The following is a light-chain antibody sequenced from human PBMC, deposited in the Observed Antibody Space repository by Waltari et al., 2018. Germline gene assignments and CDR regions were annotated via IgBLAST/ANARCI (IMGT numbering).Light chain of an antibody. V-gene: IGLV1-40*01. Sequence: QSVLTQPPSLPGAPGQKVTIPCTGGSSHFGAGSDAPWYQQCPGTAPKLLIFGNTNRPSGVPGRFSGSRSGTSASLAIAGLQSEDEAVYYCQSFDSSLSASVFGGGTKLTVL. CDR2: GNT. J-gene: IGLJ3*02. CDR3: QSFDSSLSASV. CDR1: SSHFGAGSD.